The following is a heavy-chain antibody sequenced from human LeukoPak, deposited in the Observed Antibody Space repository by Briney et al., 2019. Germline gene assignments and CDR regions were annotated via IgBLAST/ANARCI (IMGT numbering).Heavy chain of an antibody. CDR1: GFTFSSYE. J-gene: IGHJ5*02. D-gene: IGHD1-14*01. Sequence: GGSLRLSCAASGFTFSSYEMNWVRQAPGKGLEWVSYISSSGSTIYYADSVKGRFTISRDNAKNSLYLQMNSLRAEDTAVYYCARGYSLWFDPWGQGTLVTVSS. CDR2: ISSSGSTI. V-gene: IGHV3-48*03. CDR3: ARGYSLWFDP.